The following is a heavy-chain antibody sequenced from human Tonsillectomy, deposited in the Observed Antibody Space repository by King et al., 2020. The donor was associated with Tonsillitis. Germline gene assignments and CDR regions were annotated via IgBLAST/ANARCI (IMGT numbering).Heavy chain of an antibody. D-gene: IGHD1-26*01. Sequence: LQLQESGPGLVKPSETLSLTCTVSGGSIGSYYWSWIRQPPGKGLEWIGYVYYSGSTNYNPSLKSRVTISVDTSKSQFSLKLNSVTAADTAVYYCARFGVGATHPYYYYAMDVWGQGTTVTVSS. V-gene: IGHV4-59*01. CDR3: ARFGVGATHPYYYYAMDV. CDR2: VYYSGST. J-gene: IGHJ6*02. CDR1: GGSIGSYY.